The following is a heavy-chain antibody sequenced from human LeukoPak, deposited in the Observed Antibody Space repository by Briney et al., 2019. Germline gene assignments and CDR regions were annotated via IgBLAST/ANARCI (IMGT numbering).Heavy chain of an antibody. CDR1: GYTFTGYY. CDR3: ARVKRVVVQNDAFDI. Sequence: ASVKVSCKASGYTFTGYYMHWVRQAPGQGLEWMGWINPNSGGTNYAQKFQGWVTMTRDTSISTAYMELSSLRSEDTAVYYCARVKRVVVQNDAFDIWGQGTMVTVSS. D-gene: IGHD2-15*01. J-gene: IGHJ3*02. CDR2: INPNSGGT. V-gene: IGHV1-2*04.